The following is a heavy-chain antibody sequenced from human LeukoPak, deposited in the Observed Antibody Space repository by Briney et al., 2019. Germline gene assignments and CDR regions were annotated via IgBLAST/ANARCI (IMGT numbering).Heavy chain of an antibody. CDR1: GFTFSSYE. CDR2: ISSSGSTI. D-gene: IGHD5-12*01. J-gene: IGHJ4*02. V-gene: IGHV3-48*03. Sequence: PGGSLRLSCAASGFTFSSYEMNWVRQAPGKGLEWVSYISSSGSTIHYADSVKGRFTISRDNAKNSLYLQMNSLRAEDTAVYYCARDLRGYSGYDSLSFDYWGQGTLVTVSS. CDR3: ARDLRGYSGYDSLSFDY.